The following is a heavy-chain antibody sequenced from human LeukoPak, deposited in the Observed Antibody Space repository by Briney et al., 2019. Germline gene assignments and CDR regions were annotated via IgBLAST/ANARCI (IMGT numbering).Heavy chain of an antibody. CDR3: AKDPNRGIAAAGAFDY. V-gene: IGHV3-20*04. CDR2: INWNGGST. Sequence: PGGSLRLSCAASGFTFDDYGMSWVRQAPGKGLEWVSGINWNGGSTGYADSVKGRFTISRDNAKNSLYLQMNSLRAEDTAVYYCAKDPNRGIAAAGAFDYWGQGTLVTVSS. J-gene: IGHJ4*02. D-gene: IGHD6-13*01. CDR1: GFTFDDYG.